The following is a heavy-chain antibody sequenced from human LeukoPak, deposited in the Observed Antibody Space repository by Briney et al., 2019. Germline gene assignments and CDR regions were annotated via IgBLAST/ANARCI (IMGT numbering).Heavy chain of an antibody. J-gene: IGHJ4*02. Sequence: SQTLSLTCTVSGGSISSGSYYWSWIRQPAGKGLEWIGRIDTSGSTNYNPSLKSRVTISVDTSKNQFSLKLSSVTAADTAVYYCARGLYCGGDCYWFDYWGQGTLVTVSS. CDR3: ARGLYCGGDCYWFDY. CDR1: GGSISSGSYY. D-gene: IGHD2-21*02. V-gene: IGHV4-61*02. CDR2: IDTSGST.